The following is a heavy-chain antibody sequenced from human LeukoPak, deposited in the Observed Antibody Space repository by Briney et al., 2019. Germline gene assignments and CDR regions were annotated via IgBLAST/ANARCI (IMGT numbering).Heavy chain of an antibody. CDR2: INPSGGST. V-gene: IGHV1-46*01. CDR3: ARVSGYDFLGVEFDP. Sequence: ASVKVSCKASGYTFTSYYMHWVRQAPGQGLEWMGIINPSGGSTSYAQKFQGRVTMTRDTSTGTVYMELSSLRSEDTAVYYCARVSGYDFLGVEFDPWGQGTLVTVSS. D-gene: IGHD5-12*01. CDR1: GYTFTSYY. J-gene: IGHJ5*02.